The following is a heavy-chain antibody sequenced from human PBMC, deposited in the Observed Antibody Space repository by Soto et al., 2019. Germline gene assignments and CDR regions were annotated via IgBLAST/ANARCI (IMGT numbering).Heavy chain of an antibody. D-gene: IGHD4-17*01. J-gene: IGHJ4*02. CDR3: ARTYNDYGDCYFDY. Sequence: SETLSLTCTVSGGSINSYYWSCIRQPPGKGLEWIGYIYYSGSTNYNPSLKSRVTISVDTSKNQFSLKLSSVTAADTAVYYCARTYNDYGDCYFDYWGQGTLVTVSS. V-gene: IGHV4-59*13. CDR2: IYYSGST. CDR1: GGSINSYY.